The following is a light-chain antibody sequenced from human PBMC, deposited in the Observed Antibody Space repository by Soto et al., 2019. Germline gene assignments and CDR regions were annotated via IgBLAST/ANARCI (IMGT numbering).Light chain of an antibody. Sequence: DIQMTQSPSTLSASVGDRVTITCRASQSISSRLAWYQQKPGKAPKLLSYKASSLESGVPARFSGSGSGTEVTLTISRLQPDDFATYYCQQYNSYPWTFGQGTKVEIK. J-gene: IGKJ1*01. CDR1: QSISSR. CDR3: QQYNSYPWT. CDR2: KAS. V-gene: IGKV1-5*03.